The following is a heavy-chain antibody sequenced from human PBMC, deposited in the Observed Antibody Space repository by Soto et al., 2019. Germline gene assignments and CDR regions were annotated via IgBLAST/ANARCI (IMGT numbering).Heavy chain of an antibody. CDR2: ISSSSSYI. CDR1: GFTFSSYS. CDR3: ARYPELFEWELPRPDY. V-gene: IGHV3-21*01. J-gene: IGHJ4*02. D-gene: IGHD1-26*01. Sequence: PVGSLRLSSEASGFTFSSYSMNWVRQVPGEGLEWVSSISSSSSYIYYADSVKGRFTISRDNAKNSLYLQMNSPRAEDTAVYYCARYPELFEWELPRPDYWGQGILVTVSS.